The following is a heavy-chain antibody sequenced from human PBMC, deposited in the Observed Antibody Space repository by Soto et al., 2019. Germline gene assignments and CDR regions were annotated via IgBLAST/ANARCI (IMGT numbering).Heavy chain of an antibody. J-gene: IGHJ5*02. CDR2: IIPIFGTA. Sequence: SVKVSCKASGGTFSSYAISWVRQAPGQGLEWMGGIIPIFGTANYAQKFQGRVTITADESTSTTYMELSSLRSEDTAVYYCATHSADGYCSSTSCYGSWFDPWGQGTLVTVSS. D-gene: IGHD2-2*01. CDR1: GGTFSSYA. V-gene: IGHV1-69*13. CDR3: ATHSADGYCSSTSCYGSWFDP.